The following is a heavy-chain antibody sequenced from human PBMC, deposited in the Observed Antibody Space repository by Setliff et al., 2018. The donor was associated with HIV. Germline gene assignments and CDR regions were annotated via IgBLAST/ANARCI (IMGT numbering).Heavy chain of an antibody. V-gene: IGHV4-39*07. CDR3: AAMIVNYYYMDV. J-gene: IGHJ6*03. D-gene: IGHD3-22*01. CDR2: FYYNGDS. CDR1: GDSVNDRSYF. Sequence: SETLSLTCTVSGDSVNDRSYFWGWIRQPPGKGLEWIGTFYYNGDSRYNPSLKSRVTISVDTSKNQFSLKLISVTVADTAVYYCAAMIVNYYYMDVWGKGTTVTVSS.